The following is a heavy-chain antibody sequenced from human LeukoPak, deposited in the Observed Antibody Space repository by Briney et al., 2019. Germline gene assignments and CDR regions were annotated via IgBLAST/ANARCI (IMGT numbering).Heavy chain of an antibody. CDR3: AREWEVPRYFDY. D-gene: IGHD1-26*01. Sequence: GGSLRLSCAASGFTFSSYYMSWVRQAPGKGLEWVASIKEQDGSDRYYVDSVKGRFTISRDNAKKSLFLQMNSLRAEDTASYFCAREWEVPRYFDYWGRGSLVIVSS. J-gene: IGHJ4*02. CDR2: IKEQDGSDR. V-gene: IGHV3-7*04. CDR1: GFTFSSYY.